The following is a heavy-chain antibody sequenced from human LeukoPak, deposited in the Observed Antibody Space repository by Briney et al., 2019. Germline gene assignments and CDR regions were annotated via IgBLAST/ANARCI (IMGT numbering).Heavy chain of an antibody. CDR3: ARIRPHFGVVIINANDY. J-gene: IGHJ4*02. CDR1: GFTFSSYS. V-gene: IGHV3-21*01. CDR2: ISSSSSYI. Sequence: GGSLRLSCAASGFTFSSYSRNWVRQAPGKGLEWVSSISSSSSYIYYADSVKGRFTISRDNAKNSLYLQMNSLRAEDTAVCYCARIRPHFGVVIINANDYWGQGTLVTVSS. D-gene: IGHD3-3*01.